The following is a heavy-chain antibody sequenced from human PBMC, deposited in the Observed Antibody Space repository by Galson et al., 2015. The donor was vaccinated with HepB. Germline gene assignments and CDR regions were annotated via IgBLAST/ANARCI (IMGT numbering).Heavy chain of an antibody. D-gene: IGHD4-17*01. J-gene: IGHJ3*02. Sequence: SLRLSCAASGLIFSSSAMSWVRQAPGKGLEWVSGIGGSGITTYYADSVKGRFTISRDNSKNTLYLQMNSLRAEDTAVYYCARPKWATVIAFDICGQGTMATVSS. V-gene: IGHV3-23*01. CDR1: GLIFSSSA. CDR3: ARPKWATVIAFDI. CDR2: IGGSGITT.